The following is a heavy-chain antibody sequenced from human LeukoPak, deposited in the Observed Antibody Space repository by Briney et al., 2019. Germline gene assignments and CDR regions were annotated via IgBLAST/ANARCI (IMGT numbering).Heavy chain of an antibody. CDR2: ISGSGSII. Sequence: GGSLRLSCAASGFTFSSYEMNWVRQAPGKGLEWVSYISGSGSIIDYADSVKGRFTISRENTKNSLYLQMNSLRAEDTATYFCTRDAVISTEVLLTAWDYFDCWGQGTRVTASS. J-gene: IGHJ4*02. CDR3: TRDAVISTEVLLTAWDYFDC. V-gene: IGHV3-48*03. CDR1: GFTFSSYE. D-gene: IGHD4-11*01.